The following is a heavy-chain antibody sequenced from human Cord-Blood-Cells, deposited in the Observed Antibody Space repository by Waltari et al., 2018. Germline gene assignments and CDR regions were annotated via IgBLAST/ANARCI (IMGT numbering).Heavy chain of an antibody. V-gene: IGHV4-39*01. CDR1: GGSISSSSYY. Sequence: QLQLQESGPGLVKPSETLSLTYTVSGGSISSSSYYWGWIRQPPGKGLEWIGSIYYSGSTYYNPSLKSRVTISVDTSKNQFSLKLSSVTAADTAVYYCARRAVIAFDIWGQGTMVTVSS. D-gene: IGHD3-22*01. CDR3: ARRAVIAFDI. CDR2: IYYSGST. J-gene: IGHJ3*02.